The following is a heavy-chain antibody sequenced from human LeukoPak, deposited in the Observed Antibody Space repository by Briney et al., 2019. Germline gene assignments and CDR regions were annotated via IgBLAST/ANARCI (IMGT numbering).Heavy chain of an antibody. J-gene: IGHJ4*02. V-gene: IGHV4-59*01. Sequence: SETLSLTCTVSGGSISSYYWSWIRQPPGKGLEWIGYIYYSGSTNYNPSLKSRVTISVDTSKNQFSLKLSSVTAADTAVYYCASLYYVWGSYRYSYFDYWGQGTLVTVSS. CDR3: ASLYYVWGSYRYSYFDY. CDR2: IYYSGST. CDR1: GGSISSYY. D-gene: IGHD3-16*02.